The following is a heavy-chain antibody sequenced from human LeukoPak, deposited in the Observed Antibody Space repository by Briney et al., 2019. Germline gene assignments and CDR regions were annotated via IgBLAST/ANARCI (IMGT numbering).Heavy chain of an antibody. CDR3: LFSKQKTAYDMDV. J-gene: IGHJ6*02. CDR1: GFTFSDYN. V-gene: IGHV3-11*01. Sequence: GGSLRLSCAASGFTFSDYNMSCIRQAPGKGLEKGSYISSSGSTIYYADSVKGRFTISRDNAKNSLYLQMNSLRAEDTAVYYCLFSKQKTAYDMDVWGQGTTVTVSS. CDR2: ISSSGSTI. D-gene: IGHD6-13*01.